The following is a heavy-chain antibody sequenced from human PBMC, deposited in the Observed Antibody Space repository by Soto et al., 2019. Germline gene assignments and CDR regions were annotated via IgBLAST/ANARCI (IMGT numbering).Heavy chain of an antibody. D-gene: IGHD4-17*01. Sequence: SETLSLTCTVSGGSISSYYWSWIRQPPGKGLEWIGYIYYSGSTNYNPSLKSRVTISVDTSKNQFSLKLSSVTAADTAVYYCARADYGDYSSLDYYYGMDVWGQGTTVTVSS. J-gene: IGHJ6*02. CDR3: ARADYGDYSSLDYYYGMDV. CDR2: IYYSGST. CDR1: GGSISSYY. V-gene: IGHV4-59*01.